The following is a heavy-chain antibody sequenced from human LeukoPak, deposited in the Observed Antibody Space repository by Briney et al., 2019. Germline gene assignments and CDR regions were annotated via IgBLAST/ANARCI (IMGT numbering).Heavy chain of an antibody. D-gene: IGHD3-22*01. CDR1: GFTFDDYA. J-gene: IGHJ4*02. V-gene: IGHV3-9*01. CDR3: AKDIGSGYPIYYFDY. Sequence: PGRSLRLSCAASGFTFDDYAMHWVRQAPGKGLEWVSCISWNSGSIGYADSVKGRFTISRDNAKNSLYLQMNSLRAEDTALYYCAKDIGSGYPIYYFDYWGQGTLVTVSS. CDR2: ISWNSGSI.